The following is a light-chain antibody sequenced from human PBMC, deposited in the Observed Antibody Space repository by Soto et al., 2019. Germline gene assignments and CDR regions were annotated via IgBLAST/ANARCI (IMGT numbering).Light chain of an antibody. Sequence: VLTQSPDTLSLSPGDRATLSCRANQRASRQYLSWYQQRPGQPPRLLIYSVSMRADGVPDRFSGSGSGSEFTLTINSLEPEDFAVYYCQQYGSSPLTFGGGTKVDIK. V-gene: IGKV3-20*01. CDR1: QRASRQY. CDR2: SVS. CDR3: QQYGSSPLT. J-gene: IGKJ4*01.